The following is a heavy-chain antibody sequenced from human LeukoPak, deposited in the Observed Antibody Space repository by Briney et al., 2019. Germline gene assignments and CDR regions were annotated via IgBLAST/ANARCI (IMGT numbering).Heavy chain of an antibody. D-gene: IGHD3-10*01. CDR1: GGSISSYY. CDR3: ARGGSIWFGEPTTLGMDV. J-gene: IGHJ6*02. CDR2: IYYSGST. V-gene: IGHV4-59*01. Sequence: PSETLSLTCTVSGGSISSYYWSWIRQPPGEGLEWIGYIYYSGSTNYNPSLKSRVTISVDTSKNQFSLKLSSVTAADTAVYYCARGGSIWFGEPTTLGMDVWGQGTTVTVSS.